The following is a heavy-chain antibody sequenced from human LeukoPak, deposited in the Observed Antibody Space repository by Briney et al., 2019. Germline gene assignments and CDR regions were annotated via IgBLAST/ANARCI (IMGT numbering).Heavy chain of an antibody. Sequence: GSLRLSCAASGLTFRNSWMSWVRQAPGKGLEWVANVNQDGSENYYLDAVKGRFTISRDNAKYPLYLQMNSLRADDTAVYYCARNVFSSGIDYWGQGTLVTVSS. D-gene: IGHD3-22*01. CDR3: ARNVFSSGIDY. V-gene: IGHV3-7*05. CDR2: VNQDGSEN. CDR1: GLTFRNSW. J-gene: IGHJ4*02.